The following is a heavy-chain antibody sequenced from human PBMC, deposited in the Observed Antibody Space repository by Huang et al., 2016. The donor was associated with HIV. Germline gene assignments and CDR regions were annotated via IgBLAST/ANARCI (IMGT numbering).Heavy chain of an antibody. V-gene: IGHV4-39*02. CDR3: ARLPGSITMIRGVITDPY. J-gene: IGHJ4*02. CDR2: IYYSGST. D-gene: IGHD3-10*01. Sequence: QLQLQESGPGLVKPSETLSLTCTVSGGSIRSDNYYWGWSRQPPGNGLEWIGRIYYSGSTSYHPSPKRRFTITVDTAKKHFSLRMRSMTAADTAVYYCARLPGSITMIRGVITDPYWGQGTLVTVSS. CDR1: GGSIRSDNYY.